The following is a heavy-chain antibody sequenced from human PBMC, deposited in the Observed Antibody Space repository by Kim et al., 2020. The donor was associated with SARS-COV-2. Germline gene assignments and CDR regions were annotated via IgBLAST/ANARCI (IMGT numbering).Heavy chain of an antibody. D-gene: IGHD6-13*01. V-gene: IGHV3-7*01. Sequence: GGSLRLSCAASGFTFSSYWMTWVRHSPGKGLEWVANIKQDGSEKYYVDSVKGRFTISRDNAKNSLYLQMNSLRAEDTAVYYCARDGAAAGTPSGMDVWGQGTTVTVSS. J-gene: IGHJ6*02. CDR3: ARDGAAAGTPSGMDV. CDR2: IKQDGSEK. CDR1: GFTFSSYW.